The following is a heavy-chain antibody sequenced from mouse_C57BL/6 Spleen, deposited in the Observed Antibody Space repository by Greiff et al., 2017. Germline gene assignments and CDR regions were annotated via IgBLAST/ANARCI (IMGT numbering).Heavy chain of an antibody. D-gene: IGHD2-1*01. CDR1: GYAFSSSW. Sequence: QVQLKQSGPELVKPGASVKISCKASGYAFSSSWMNWVKQRPGKGLEWIGRLYPGDGDTNYNGKFKGKATLTADKSSSTAYMQLSSLTSEDSAVYFCATGNYDWYFDVWGTGTTVTVSS. CDR3: ATGNYDWYFDV. J-gene: IGHJ1*03. V-gene: IGHV1-82*01. CDR2: LYPGDGDT.